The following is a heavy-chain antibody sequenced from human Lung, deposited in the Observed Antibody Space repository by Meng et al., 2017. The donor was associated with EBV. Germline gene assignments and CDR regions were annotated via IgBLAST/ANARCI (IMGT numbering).Heavy chain of an antibody. J-gene: IGHJ4*02. CDR2: ITYDGTKK. Sequence: GRLVESGGGVVQPGGSLGLSCVASGFAFSKFGIHWVRQAPGKGLEWVAVITYDGTKKYYADSVEGRFTISRDNSKNTLFLQMNSLKVEDTAVYYCTPFDYWGQGTLVTVSS. V-gene: IGHV3-30*03. CDR3: TPFDY. CDR1: GFAFSKFG.